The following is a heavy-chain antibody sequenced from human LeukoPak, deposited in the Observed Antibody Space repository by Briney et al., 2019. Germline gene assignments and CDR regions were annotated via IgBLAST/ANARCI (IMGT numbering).Heavy chain of an antibody. CDR2: ISYDGRNK. J-gene: IGHJ5*02. D-gene: IGHD6-13*01. CDR1: GFTFSSYG. Sequence: GGSLRLSCAASGFTFSSYGMHWVRQAPGKGLEWVAVISYDGRNKYYADSVKGRFTISRDNSKNTLYLQMNSLRAEDTAVYYCARDSYSSSWYSYGGFDPWGQGTLVTVSS. CDR3: ARDSYSSSWYSYGGFDP. V-gene: IGHV3-30*04.